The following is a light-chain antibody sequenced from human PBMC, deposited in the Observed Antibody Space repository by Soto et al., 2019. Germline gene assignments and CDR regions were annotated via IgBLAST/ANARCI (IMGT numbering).Light chain of an antibody. Sequence: EVVLTQSPGTLSLSPGERATLSCRASQSVSNNYLAWYQQKPGQAPRLLIYDASNRATGIPARFSGSGSGTNFTLTISSLEPEDFAVYYCQQRSNWPLSITFGQGTKVDIK. J-gene: IGKJ1*01. CDR3: QQRSNWPLSIT. CDR2: DAS. CDR1: QSVSNNY. V-gene: IGKV3-11*01.